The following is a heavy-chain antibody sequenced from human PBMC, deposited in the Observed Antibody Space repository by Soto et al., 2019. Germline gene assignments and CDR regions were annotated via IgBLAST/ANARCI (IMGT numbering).Heavy chain of an antibody. Sequence: EVQLLESGGGLVQPGGSLRLSCAASGFTFSSYAMSWVRQAPGKGLEWVSAISGSGGSTYYADYVKGRFTISRDNSKNTRYLQMNSLRAEDTAVYYCAKDFEDVAAAVVYYFDYWGQGTLVTVSS. CDR3: AKDFEDVAAAVVYYFDY. D-gene: IGHD6-13*01. CDR2: ISGSGGST. J-gene: IGHJ4*02. CDR1: GFTFSSYA. V-gene: IGHV3-23*01.